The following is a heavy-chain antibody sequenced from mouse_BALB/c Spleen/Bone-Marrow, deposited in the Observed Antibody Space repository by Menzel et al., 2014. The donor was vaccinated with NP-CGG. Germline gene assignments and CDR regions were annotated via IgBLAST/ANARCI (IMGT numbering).Heavy chain of an antibody. J-gene: IGHJ4*01. CDR1: ELTYSSYG. CDR2: ISGGDAYT. D-gene: IGHD3-3*01. Sequence: EVKLAESGGDLVKPGGSLKLSCAASELTYSSYGMPWVRQTPDKRLEWVATISGGDAYTYYPDSVKGRFTISRDSAKNILYLQMSSLKSEDTAMYYCGRGDGSMDYWGQGTSVTVSS. V-gene: IGHV5-6*01. CDR3: GRGDGSMDY.